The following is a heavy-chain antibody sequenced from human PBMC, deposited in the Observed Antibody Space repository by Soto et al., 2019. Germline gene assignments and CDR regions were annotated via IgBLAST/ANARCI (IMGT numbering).Heavy chain of an antibody. D-gene: IGHD6-13*01. Sequence: QVQLVQSGAEVKKPGASVKVSCKASGYTFTNYGLSWVRQAPGQGLEWMGWISTNKGNTKYAKKFQSRVTMTTDTATGTAYMELRSLRSDDTAVYYCAREVRFVGAVNTYYYYGMDVWGRGTTVTVS. CDR1: GYTFTNYG. CDR2: ISTNKGNT. V-gene: IGHV1-18*01. J-gene: IGHJ6*02. CDR3: AREVRFVGAVNTYYYYGMDV.